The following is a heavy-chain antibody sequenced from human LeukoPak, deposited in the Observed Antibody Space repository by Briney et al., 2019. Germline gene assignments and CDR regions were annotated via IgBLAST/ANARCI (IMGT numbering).Heavy chain of an antibody. D-gene: IGHD6-19*01. CDR2: ICNSNTYL. CDR1: GFTFSSYS. CDR3: AIDLWAVAGTRYGMDV. V-gene: IGHV3-21*01. J-gene: IGHJ6*02. Sequence: PGGSLRLSCAASGFTFSSYSMNWVRQAPGKGMEWVSSICNSNTYLSYAHSVKVRFTTSRDNAKDSLYLQMNSLRAEDTAVYYCAIDLWAVAGTRYGMDVWGQGTTVTVSS.